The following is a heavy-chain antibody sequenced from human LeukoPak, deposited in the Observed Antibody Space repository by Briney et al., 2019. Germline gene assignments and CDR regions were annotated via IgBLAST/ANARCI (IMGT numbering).Heavy chain of an antibody. J-gene: IGHJ4*02. Sequence: GGSLRLSCAASGFTFDDYAMHWVRQAPGKGLEWVSGISWNSGSIGYADSVKGRFTISRDNAKNSLYLQMNSLRAEDTALYYCAKDIGSGSYYYFDYWGQGTLVTVSS. CDR2: ISWNSGSI. D-gene: IGHD3-10*01. CDR1: GFTFDDYA. V-gene: IGHV3-9*01. CDR3: AKDIGSGSYYYFDY.